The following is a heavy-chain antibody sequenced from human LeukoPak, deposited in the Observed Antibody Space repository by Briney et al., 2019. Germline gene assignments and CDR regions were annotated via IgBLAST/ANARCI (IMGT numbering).Heavy chain of an antibody. CDR2: ISAYNGNT. J-gene: IGHJ6*03. CDR3: ARAKREDIVVVPAASSYMDV. CDR1: GYTFTSYG. D-gene: IGHD2-2*01. Sequence: GASVKVSCKASGYTFTSYGISWVRQAPGQGLEWMGWISAYNGNTNYARKLQGRVTMTTDTSTSTAYMELRSLRSDDTAVYYCARAKREDIVVVPAASSYMDVWGKGTTVTVSS. V-gene: IGHV1-18*01.